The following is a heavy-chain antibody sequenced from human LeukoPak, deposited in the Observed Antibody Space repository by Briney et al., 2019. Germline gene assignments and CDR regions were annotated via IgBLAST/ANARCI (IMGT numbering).Heavy chain of an antibody. D-gene: IGHD6-19*01. CDR3: ARDGTEYSSGWVRRTILNYYYYYYMDV. J-gene: IGHJ6*03. Sequence: QSGGSLRLSCAASGFTFSSYGMHWVRQAPGKGLEWVAFIRYDGSNKYYADSVKGRFTISRDNSKNTLYLQMNSLRAEDTAVYYCARDGTEYSSGWVRRTILNYYYYYYMDVWGKGTTVTVSS. CDR2: IRYDGSNK. V-gene: IGHV3-30*02. CDR1: GFTFSSYG.